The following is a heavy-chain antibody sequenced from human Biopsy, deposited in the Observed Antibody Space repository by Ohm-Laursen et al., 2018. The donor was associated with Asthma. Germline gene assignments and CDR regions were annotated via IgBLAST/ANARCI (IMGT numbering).Heavy chain of an antibody. V-gene: IGHV1-69*13. CDR2: INSVFGTT. J-gene: IGHJ4*02. CDR1: GGTFNTYV. Sequence: GASVKVSCKSFGGTFNTYVIGWVRQAPGQGLEWMGGINSVFGTTTYPQKFQDRVTITADDSTSTVYMELSSLRSEDMAVYYCARKAGSCISRTCYSLDFWGQGTLVTVSS. D-gene: IGHD2-2*01. CDR3: ARKAGSCISRTCYSLDF.